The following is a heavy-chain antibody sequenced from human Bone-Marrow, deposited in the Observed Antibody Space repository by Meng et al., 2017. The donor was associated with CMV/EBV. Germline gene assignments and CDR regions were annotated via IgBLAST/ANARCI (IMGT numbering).Heavy chain of an antibody. CDR1: GGSVSSGSYY. J-gene: IGHJ3*02. V-gene: IGHV4-61*01. CDR2: IYYSGST. Sequence: SETLSLTCTVSGGSVSSGSYYWSWIRQPPGKGLEWIGYIYYSGSTNYNPSLKSRVTISVDTSKNQFSLKLSSVTAADTAVYYCAREPFLYSSSSYAFDIWGQGTMVTVSS. D-gene: IGHD6-6*01. CDR3: AREPFLYSSSSYAFDI.